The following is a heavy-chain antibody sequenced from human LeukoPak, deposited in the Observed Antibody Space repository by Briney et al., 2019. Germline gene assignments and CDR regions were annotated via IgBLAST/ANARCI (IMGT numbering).Heavy chain of an antibody. D-gene: IGHD3-22*01. V-gene: IGHV2-5*02. CDR1: GFSFSAGGVA. CDR2: VYWDDDK. CDR3: AHYTYNDNSALHT. J-gene: IGHJ5*02. Sequence: SGPTLVNPTQPLTLTCTFSGFSFSAGGVAVAWIRQPPGKALEWLALVYWDDDKRCSPSLKSRLTITKDTSKNQVVLTMTDMDPVDTGTYYCAHYTYNDNSALHTWGQGTLVTVSS.